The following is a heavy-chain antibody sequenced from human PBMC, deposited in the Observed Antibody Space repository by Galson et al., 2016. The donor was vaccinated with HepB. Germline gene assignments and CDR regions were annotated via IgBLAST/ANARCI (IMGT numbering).Heavy chain of an antibody. D-gene: IGHD2-21*02. CDR1: GFTFGDYA. CDR3: AKSLLGVTLVSYYYGMDV. J-gene: IGHJ6*02. Sequence: SLRLSCAASGFTFGDYAVIWFRHAPGKGLAWVSGISGRGGSTYYADSVTGRFTISRDNSKNTLYLQMNSLRAEDTAVYYCAKSLLGVTLVSYYYGMDVWGQGTTVTVSS. CDR2: ISGRGGST. V-gene: IGHV3-23*01.